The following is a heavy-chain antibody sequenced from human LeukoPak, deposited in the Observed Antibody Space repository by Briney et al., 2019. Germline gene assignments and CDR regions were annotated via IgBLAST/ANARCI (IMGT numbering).Heavy chain of an antibody. V-gene: IGHV3-23*01. CDR3: AIDPNWGVHY. J-gene: IGHJ4*02. Sequence: GGSLRLSCAASGFTFSTYTMYWVRQPPGKGLEWVSIIGGSGGDIHYADSVKGRFTISRDNSKNTLYLQMNSLRVEDTAIYYCAIDPNWGVHYWGQGVLVTVSS. CDR2: IGGSGGDI. CDR1: GFTFSTYT. D-gene: IGHD7-27*01.